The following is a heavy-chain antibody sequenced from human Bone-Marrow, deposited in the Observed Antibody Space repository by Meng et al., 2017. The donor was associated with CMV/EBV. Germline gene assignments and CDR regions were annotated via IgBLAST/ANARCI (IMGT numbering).Heavy chain of an antibody. CDR1: GFTFSIYA. CDR3: AKVRSIFGVVPRYYFDY. D-gene: IGHD3-3*01. Sequence: GESLKISCAASGFTFSIYAMNWVRQAPGKGLEWVAFIRYDGSNTYYADSVKGRFTISRDNSKNTLYLQMNTLTTEDTAVYYCAKVRSIFGVVPRYYFDYWGQGSRVTVSS. CDR2: IRYDGSNT. V-gene: IGHV3-30*02. J-gene: IGHJ4*02.